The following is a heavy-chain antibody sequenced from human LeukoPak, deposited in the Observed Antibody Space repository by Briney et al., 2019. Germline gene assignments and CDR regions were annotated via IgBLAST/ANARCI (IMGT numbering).Heavy chain of an antibody. V-gene: IGHV3-7*01. CDR3: ARDYRSSSGRSIDY. CDR1: GFTFSNYW. Sequence: GGSLRLSCAASGFTFSNYWMSWVRQAPGKGLEWVANIKQDGSEKYYVDSVKGRFTVSRDNAKNSLYLQMNNLRAEDTFVYYCARDYRSSSGRSIDYWGQGTLVTVSS. J-gene: IGHJ4*02. CDR2: IKQDGSEK. D-gene: IGHD6-6*01.